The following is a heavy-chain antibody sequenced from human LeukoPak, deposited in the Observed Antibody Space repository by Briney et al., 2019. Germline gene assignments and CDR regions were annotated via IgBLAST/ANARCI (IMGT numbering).Heavy chain of an antibody. J-gene: IGHJ6*03. CDR1: GFTFSSYG. V-gene: IGHV3-33*01. D-gene: IGHD6-6*01. CDR2: IWYDGSNK. CDR3: ARVSQGSSSSSEYYYYYMDV. Sequence: GGSLRLSCAASGFTFSSYGMHWVRQAPGKGLEWVAVIWYDGSNKYYADSVKGRFTISRDNSKNTLYLQMNSLRAEDTALYYCARVSQGSSSSSEYYYYYMDVWGKGTTVTVSS.